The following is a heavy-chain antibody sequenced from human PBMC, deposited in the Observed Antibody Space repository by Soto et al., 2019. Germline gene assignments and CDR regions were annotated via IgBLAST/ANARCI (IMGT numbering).Heavy chain of an antibody. CDR3: ARGQAAFYGMDV. CDR1: GYTFTSYD. V-gene: IGHV1-8*01. CDR2: MNPNSGNT. D-gene: IGHD6-13*01. Sequence: ASVKVSCKASGYTFTSYDINWVRQATGQGLEWMGWMNPNSGNTGYAQKFQGRVTMTRNTSISTAHMELSSLRSEDTAVYYCARGQAAFYGMDVWGQGTTVTVSS. J-gene: IGHJ6*02.